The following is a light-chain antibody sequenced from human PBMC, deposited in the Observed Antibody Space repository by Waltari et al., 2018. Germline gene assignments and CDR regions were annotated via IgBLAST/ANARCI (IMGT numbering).Light chain of an antibody. V-gene: IGKV3-11*01. CDR3: QQRSNWPPN. J-gene: IGKJ5*01. Sequence: EIVLTQSPATLSLSPGEKPPHSCRASQSVSTYLAWYQQKPGQAPRLLIYDASNRATGIPARFSGSGSGTDFTLTISSLEPEDFAVYYCQQRSNWPPNFGQGTRLEIK. CDR2: DAS. CDR1: QSVSTY.